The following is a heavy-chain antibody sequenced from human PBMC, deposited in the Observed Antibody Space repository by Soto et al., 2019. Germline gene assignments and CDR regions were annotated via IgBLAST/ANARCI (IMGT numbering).Heavy chain of an antibody. V-gene: IGHV1-69*02. CDR1: GDTFNFYS. D-gene: IGHD3-10*01. J-gene: IGHJ4*02. CDR3: ASSYGSGYRAFDY. Sequence: QVQLVQSGAEVKRPGSSVKVSCKASGDTFNFYSIKWVRQAPGLRLEWMGRVNPIVSMSNYAQKFQGRVTMTADKSTSTAYMELSSLRSEDTAIYYCASSYGSGYRAFDYWGQGALVTVSS. CDR2: VNPIVSMS.